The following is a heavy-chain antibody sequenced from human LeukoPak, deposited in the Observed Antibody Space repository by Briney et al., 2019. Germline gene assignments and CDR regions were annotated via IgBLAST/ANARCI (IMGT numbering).Heavy chain of an antibody. V-gene: IGHV3-23*01. Sequence: GGSLRLSCAASGFTFSSYAMSWVRQAPGKGLEWVSAISGSGGSTYYADSVKGRFTISRDNAKKSLWLQMNSLRAEDTAVYYCAKQGVTLVRGILSYGMDVWGQGTSVSVSS. CDR1: GFTFSSYA. D-gene: IGHD3-10*01. CDR3: AKQGVTLVRGILSYGMDV. CDR2: ISGSGGST. J-gene: IGHJ6*02.